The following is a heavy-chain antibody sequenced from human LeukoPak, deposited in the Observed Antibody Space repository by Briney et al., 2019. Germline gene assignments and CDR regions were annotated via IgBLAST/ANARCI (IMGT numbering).Heavy chain of an antibody. V-gene: IGHV3-23*01. J-gene: IGHJ4*02. CDR2: TVAGYSET. CDR3: VKDFCRGGNYPFPFFDS. D-gene: IGHD4-11*01. Sequence: GGSLRLSCVASGFTVSGHAMSWVRQAPAKGLEWVSITVAGYSETHYADSVRGRFTISRDDSSNTLSLEMNSLRADDTGTYYCVKDFCRGGNYPFPFFDSWGQGTAVTVSS. CDR1: GFTVSGHA.